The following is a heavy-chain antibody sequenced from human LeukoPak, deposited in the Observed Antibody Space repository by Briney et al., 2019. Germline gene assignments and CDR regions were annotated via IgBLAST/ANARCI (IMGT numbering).Heavy chain of an antibody. CDR3: ARDPFWSVYGDYESPFDY. D-gene: IGHD4-17*01. CDR1: GGSISSSSYY. CDR2: IYYSGST. V-gene: IGHV4-39*07. J-gene: IGHJ4*02. Sequence: PSETLSLTCTVSGGSISSSSYYWGWIRQPPGKGLEWIGSIYYSGSTYYNPSLKSRVTISVDTSKNQFSLKLSSVTAADTAVYYCARDPFWSVYGDYESPFDYWGQGTLVTVSS.